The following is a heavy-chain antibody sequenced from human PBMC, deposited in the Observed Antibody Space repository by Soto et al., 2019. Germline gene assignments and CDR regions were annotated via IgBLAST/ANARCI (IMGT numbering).Heavy chain of an antibody. V-gene: IGHV3-23*01. CDR3: AKPRDGASRALDY. D-gene: IGHD2-8*01. CDR1: GYTFTIYG. J-gene: IGHJ4*02. CDR2: ISSGGTT. Sequence: PGGSLRLSCAASGYTFTIYGMNWVRQAPGKGLEWVSTISSGGTTYYADSVKGRFTISRDNSKNTVYLQMNSLRPDDTAVYYCAKPRDGASRALDYWGQGALVTVSS.